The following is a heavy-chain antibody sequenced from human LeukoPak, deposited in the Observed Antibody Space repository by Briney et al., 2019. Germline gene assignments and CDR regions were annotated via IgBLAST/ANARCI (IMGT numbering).Heavy chain of an antibody. CDR3: ARRVSDPLKVDY. Sequence: PSETLSLTCTVSGGSISSSSYYWGWTRQPPGKGLEWIGSIYYSGGTYYNPSLKSRVTISVDTSKNQFSLKLSSVTAADTAVYYCARRVSDPLKVDYWGQGTLVTVSS. CDR1: GGSISSSSYY. CDR2: IYYSGGT. D-gene: IGHD3-22*01. J-gene: IGHJ4*02. V-gene: IGHV4-39*01.